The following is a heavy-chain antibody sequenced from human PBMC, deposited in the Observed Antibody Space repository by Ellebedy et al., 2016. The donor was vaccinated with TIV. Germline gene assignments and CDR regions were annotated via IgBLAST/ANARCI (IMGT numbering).Heavy chain of an antibody. D-gene: IGHD6-25*01. V-gene: IGHV1-18*04. CDR1: GYTFISYG. CDR2: ISAYNGNT. Sequence: ASVKVSCKASGYTFISYGISWVRQAPGQGLEWMGWISAYNGNTNYAQKLQDRVTMTTGTSASTAYMELRSLRSDDTAVYYCARAFSGFNWFDPWGQGTLVTVSS. J-gene: IGHJ5*02. CDR3: ARAFSGFNWFDP.